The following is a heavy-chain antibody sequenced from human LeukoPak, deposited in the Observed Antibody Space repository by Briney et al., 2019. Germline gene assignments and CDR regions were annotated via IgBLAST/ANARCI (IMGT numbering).Heavy chain of an antibody. D-gene: IGHD2-2*01. CDR2: INPNSGGT. V-gene: IGHV1-2*02. CDR1: GYTFTGYY. Sequence: ASVKVSCKASGYTFTGYYMHWVRQASGQGLEWMGWINPNSGGTNYAQKFQGRVTMTRDTSISTAYMELSRLRSDDTAVYYCARDLPYCSSTSCYSDWFDPWGQGTLVTVSS. J-gene: IGHJ5*02. CDR3: ARDLPYCSSTSCYSDWFDP.